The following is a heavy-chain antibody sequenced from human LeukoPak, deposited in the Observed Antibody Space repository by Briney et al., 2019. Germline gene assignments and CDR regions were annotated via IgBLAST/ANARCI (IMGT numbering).Heavy chain of an antibody. CDR1: GFTFSDYY. CDR3: AKTKAPYYYDSSGYYRNYAFDI. D-gene: IGHD3-22*01. CDR2: ISSSGSTI. Sequence: GGSLRLSCAASGFTFSDYYMSWIRQAPGKGLEWVSYISSSGSTIYYADSVKGRFTISRDNAKNSLYLQMNSLRAEDTAVYYCAKTKAPYYYDSSGYYRNYAFDIWGQGTMVTVSS. V-gene: IGHV3-11*04. J-gene: IGHJ3*02.